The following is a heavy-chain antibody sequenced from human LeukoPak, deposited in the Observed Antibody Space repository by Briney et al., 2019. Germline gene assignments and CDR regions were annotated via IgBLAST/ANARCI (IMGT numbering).Heavy chain of an antibody. J-gene: IGHJ4*02. CDR3: ARRRIYYGSGSYYNGDDY. Sequence: PSETVSLTCTVSGGSISSSSYYWGWIRQPPGKGLEWIGSTYYSGSTYYNPSLKSRVTISVDTSKNQFSLQLSSVTAADTAVYYCARRRIYYGSGSYYNGDDYWGQGTLVTVSS. CDR1: GGSISSSSYY. CDR2: TYYSGST. V-gene: IGHV4-39*01. D-gene: IGHD3-10*01.